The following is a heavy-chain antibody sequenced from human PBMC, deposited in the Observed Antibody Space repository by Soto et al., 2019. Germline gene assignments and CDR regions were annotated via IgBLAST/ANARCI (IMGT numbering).Heavy chain of an antibody. CDR1: GYTFTGYY. D-gene: IGHD1-7*01. CDR2: INPNSGGT. J-gene: IGHJ6*02. CDR3: ARDQGLAGTTRSGYYYYGMDV. V-gene: IGHV1-2*04. Sequence: QVQLVQSGAEVKKPGASVKVSCKASGYTFTGYYMHWVRQAPGQGLEWMGWINPNSGGTNYAQKFQGWVTMTRDTSISTAYMELSRLRSDDTAVYYCARDQGLAGTTRSGYYYYGMDVWGQGTTVTVSS.